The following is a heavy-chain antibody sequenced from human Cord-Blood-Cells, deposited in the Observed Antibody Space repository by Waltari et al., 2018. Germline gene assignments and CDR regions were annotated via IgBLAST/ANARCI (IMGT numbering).Heavy chain of an antibody. CDR3: AASLGVVVAAVIPFFDY. CDR2: IIPIFGTA. CDR1: GGTFSSYA. J-gene: IGHJ4*02. D-gene: IGHD2-15*01. V-gene: IGHV1-69*01. Sequence: QVQLVQSGAEVKKPGSSVKVSCKASGGTFSSYAISWVRQDPGQGLEWMGGIIPIFGTANYAQKFQGRVTITADESTSTAYMELSSLRSEDTAVYYCAASLGVVVAAVIPFFDYWGQGTLVTISS.